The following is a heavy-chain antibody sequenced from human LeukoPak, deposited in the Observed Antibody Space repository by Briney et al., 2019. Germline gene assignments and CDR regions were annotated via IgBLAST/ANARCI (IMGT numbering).Heavy chain of an antibody. D-gene: IGHD3-9*01. V-gene: IGHV4-39*01. Sequence: NPSETLSLTCTVSGGSISNSSYYWGWIRQPPGKGLEWIGSIYYSGSTYYNPSLKSRVTISVDTSKNQFSLKLSSVTAADTAVYYCAGAMTGNDAFDIWGQGTMVTVSS. CDR3: AGAMTGNDAFDI. CDR1: GGSISNSSYY. CDR2: IYYSGST. J-gene: IGHJ3*02.